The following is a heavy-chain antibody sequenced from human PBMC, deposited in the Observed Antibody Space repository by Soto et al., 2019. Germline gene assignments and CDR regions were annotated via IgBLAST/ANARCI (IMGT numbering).Heavy chain of an antibody. CDR3: ARGYDFWSGYVPRYGMDV. V-gene: IGHV3-11*01. J-gene: IGHJ6*02. D-gene: IGHD3-3*01. CDR1: GFTFSDYY. CDR2: ISSSGSTI. Sequence: PGGSLRLSCAASGFTFSDYYMSWIRQAPGKGLEWVSYISSSGSTIYYADSVKGRFTISRDNAKNSLYLQMNSLRAEDTAVYYCARGYDFWSGYVPRYGMDVWGQGTTVTVSS.